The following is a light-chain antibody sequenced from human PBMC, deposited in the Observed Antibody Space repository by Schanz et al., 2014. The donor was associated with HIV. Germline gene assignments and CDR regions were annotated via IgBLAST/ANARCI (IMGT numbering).Light chain of an antibody. V-gene: IGKV1-9*01. CDR2: AAS. CDR3: QQLNNYPLT. J-gene: IGKJ4*01. CDR1: QSVSGY. Sequence: DIQMTQSPSTLSASVGDRVTITCRASQSVSGYLAWYQQKPGKAPQLLIYAASTLQSGVPSRFSGSGSGTDFTLTISSLQPEDFATYYCQQLNNYPLTFGGGTKVEI.